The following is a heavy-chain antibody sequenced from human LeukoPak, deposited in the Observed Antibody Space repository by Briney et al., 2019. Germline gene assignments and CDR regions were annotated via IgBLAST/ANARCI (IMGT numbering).Heavy chain of an antibody. CDR2: INIDERIT. CDR1: GFSFSTQR. D-gene: IGHD3-10*01. J-gene: IGHJ5*02. Sequence: GGSLRLSCAASGFSFSTQRMHWVRQAPGKGLVWVSYINIDERITGYADSVKGRFTLSRDNAKSSLYLQMNSLRPEDSAVYYCARLHLGDTYGSGSPNWFDPWGQGTLVTVSS. V-gene: IGHV3-74*01. CDR3: ARLHLGDTYGSGSPNWFDP.